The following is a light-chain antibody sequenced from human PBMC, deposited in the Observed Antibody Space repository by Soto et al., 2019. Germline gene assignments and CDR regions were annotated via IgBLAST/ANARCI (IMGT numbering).Light chain of an antibody. CDR1: QSVASN. Sequence: EIVMTQSPASLSVSPGDGATLSCRASQSVASNVAWYQQKPGQGPRLLIHGASTRAVGVPARFSGSGSGTDFTLTISSLQSVDFAVYYCQQYHNWPPQYTFGQGTKLQIK. CDR3: QQYHNWPPQYT. V-gene: IGKV3-15*01. J-gene: IGKJ2*01. CDR2: GAS.